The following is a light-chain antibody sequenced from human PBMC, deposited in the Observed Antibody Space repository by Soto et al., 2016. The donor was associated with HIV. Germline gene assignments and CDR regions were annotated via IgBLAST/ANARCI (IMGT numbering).Light chain of an antibody. CDR3: QVWDTTDHYV. CDR2: DDT. Sequence: SYELTQPPSVSVAPGKTARITCGGNKIGSKSVHWYQQKPGQAPVLVVYDDTDRPSGIPARFSGSNSGNTATLTISRVEAGDEADYYCQVWDTTDHYVFGTGTRVTVL. J-gene: IGLJ1*01. V-gene: IGLV3-21*03. CDR1: KIGSKS.